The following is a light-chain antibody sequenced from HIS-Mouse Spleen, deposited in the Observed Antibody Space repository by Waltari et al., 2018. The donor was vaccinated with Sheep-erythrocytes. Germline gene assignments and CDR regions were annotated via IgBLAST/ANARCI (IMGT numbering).Light chain of an antibody. J-gene: IGKJ4*01. CDR1: QSISSY. CDR2: AAS. V-gene: IGKV1-39*01. Sequence: DIQMTQSPSSLSASVGDRVTITCRASQSISSYLNWYQQKPGKAPKPLIYAASSLQSGVPSRFSGSGSETEFTLTISSLQPEDFATYYCQQSYSTPPLTFGGGTKVEIK. CDR3: QQSYSTPPLT.